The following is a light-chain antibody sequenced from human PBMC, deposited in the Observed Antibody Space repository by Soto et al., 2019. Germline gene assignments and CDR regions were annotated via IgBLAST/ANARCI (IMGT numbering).Light chain of an antibody. Sequence: ILMTQSPASLSVSPGERATLSCRASQSVSSNLAWYQQKPGQAPRLLIYGASTRATGIPARFSGSGSGTDFTLTISSLEPEDSAVYYCQQRHMWPITFGQGTRLEIK. CDR3: QQRHMWPIT. CDR1: QSVSSN. J-gene: IGKJ5*01. V-gene: IGKV3-15*01. CDR2: GAS.